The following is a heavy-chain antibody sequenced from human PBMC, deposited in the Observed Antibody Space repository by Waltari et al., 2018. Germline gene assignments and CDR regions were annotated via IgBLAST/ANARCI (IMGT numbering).Heavy chain of an antibody. CDR1: GGSFSGYY. J-gene: IGHJ3*02. V-gene: IGHV4-34*01. Sequence: QVQLQQWGAGLLKPSETLSLTCAVYGGSFSGYYWSWIRQPPGKGLEWIGEIKHSGSTNYNPALKSRVTISVDTSKNQFSLKLSSVTAADTAVYYCARGFSKAQWLLDDAFDIWGQGTMVTVSS. D-gene: IGHD5-12*01. CDR2: IKHSGST. CDR3: ARGFSKAQWLLDDAFDI.